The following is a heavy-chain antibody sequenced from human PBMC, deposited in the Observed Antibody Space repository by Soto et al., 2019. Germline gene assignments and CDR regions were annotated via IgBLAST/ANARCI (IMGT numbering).Heavy chain of an antibody. V-gene: IGHV3-23*01. CDR3: AKEAMVRGEYTGFAY. J-gene: IGHJ4*02. Sequence: EVQLLESGGGLVQPGGSLRLSCAASGFTFSSYAMSWVRQAPGKGLEWVSAISGSGGSTYYADSVKGRFTISRDNSXTKVYLQMNSLRAEDTAVYYCAKEAMVRGEYTGFAYWGQGTLVTVSS. D-gene: IGHD3-10*01. CDR1: GFTFSSYA. CDR2: ISGSGGST.